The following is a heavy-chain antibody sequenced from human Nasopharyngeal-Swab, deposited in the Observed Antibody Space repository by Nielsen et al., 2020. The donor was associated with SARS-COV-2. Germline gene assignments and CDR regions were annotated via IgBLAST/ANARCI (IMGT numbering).Heavy chain of an antibody. CDR3: ARFGYSYGYNYYYMDV. V-gene: IGHV3-7*04. J-gene: IGHJ6*03. CDR1: GFTFSSYG. Sequence: GESLKISCAASGFTFSSYGMHWVRQAPGKGLEWVANIKQDGSEKYYVDSVKGRFTISRDNAKNSLYLQMNSLRAEDTAVYYCARFGYSYGYNYYYMDVWGKGTTVTVSS. D-gene: IGHD5-18*01. CDR2: IKQDGSEK.